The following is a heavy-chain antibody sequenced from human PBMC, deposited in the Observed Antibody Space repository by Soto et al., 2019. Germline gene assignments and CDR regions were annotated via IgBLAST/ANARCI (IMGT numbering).Heavy chain of an antibody. V-gene: IGHV4-59*08. Sequence: SETLSLTCTVSSGSISSYYWSWIRQPPGKGLEWIGYIYYSGSTNYNPSLKSRVTISVDTSKNPFSLKLSSVTAADTAVYYCARLRPPFALGYCSSTSCYSGWFDPWGQGTLVTVSS. CDR1: SGSISSYY. CDR2: IYYSGST. CDR3: ARLRPPFALGYCSSTSCYSGWFDP. J-gene: IGHJ5*02. D-gene: IGHD2-2*02.